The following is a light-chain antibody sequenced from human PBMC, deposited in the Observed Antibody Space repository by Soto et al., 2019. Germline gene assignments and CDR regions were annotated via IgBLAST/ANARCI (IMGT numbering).Light chain of an antibody. V-gene: IGKV3-11*01. CDR1: QSVRSY. CDR3: QHHDNWPLIT. CDR2: DAS. Sequence: EIVLTQSPATLSLSPGERATLSCRASQSVRSYLAWYQQKPGQAPRLLIYDASNRATGIPARFSGSGSGTDFTLTISRLEPEDFALYYCQHHDNWPLITFGQGTRLEIK. J-gene: IGKJ5*01.